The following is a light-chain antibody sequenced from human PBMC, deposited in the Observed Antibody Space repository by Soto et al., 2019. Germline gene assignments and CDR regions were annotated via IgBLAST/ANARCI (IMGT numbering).Light chain of an antibody. CDR2: WAS. CDR1: QSVLYSSNNKNY. V-gene: IGKV4-1*01. J-gene: IGKJ1*01. CDR3: QQYYSTRT. Sequence: DILLTQFPESLAVSPGEGATINCKSSQSVLYSSNNKNYLSWYQQPPGQPTQLLIYWASTRESGVPDLFSGGGWGTYFTLTISSMQAEFVAVYYCQQYYSTRTFGQGTKGDNK.